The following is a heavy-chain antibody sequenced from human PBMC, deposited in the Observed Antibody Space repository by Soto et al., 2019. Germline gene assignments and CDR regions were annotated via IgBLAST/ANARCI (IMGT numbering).Heavy chain of an antibody. CDR3: AGANGRY. D-gene: IGHD2-8*01. CDR2: IYSGGNT. CDR1: GFTFSSNY. J-gene: IGHJ4*02. Sequence: EVQLVETGGGLIQPGGSLRLSCTASGFTFSSNYMTWVRQAPGKGLEWVSVIYSGGNTYYADSVKGRFTSSRDKSKNTLYLQMNSVRAEDTAVYYCAGANGRYWGQGTLVTVSS. V-gene: IGHV3-53*02.